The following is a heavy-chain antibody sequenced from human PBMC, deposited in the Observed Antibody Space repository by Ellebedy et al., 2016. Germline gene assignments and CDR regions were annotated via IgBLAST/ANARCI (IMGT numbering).Heavy chain of an antibody. Sequence: SETLSLXXGVYGGSFSSYYWTWIRQPPGKGLEWIGEINHTGGTNYNPSLKSRVTISVDTSKNQFSLKLTSVTAADTSVYYCAVNAWETTMLWGQGTLVTVSS. D-gene: IGHD3-10*02. CDR2: INHTGGT. CDR1: GGSFSSYY. V-gene: IGHV4-34*01. J-gene: IGHJ4*02. CDR3: AVNAWETTML.